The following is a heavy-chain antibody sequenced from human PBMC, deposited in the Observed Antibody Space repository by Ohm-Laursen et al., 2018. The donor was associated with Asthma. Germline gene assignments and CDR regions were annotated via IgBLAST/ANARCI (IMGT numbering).Heavy chain of an antibody. CDR1: GGTFSSYA. J-gene: IGHJ3*02. V-gene: IGHV1-69*13. CDR2: IIPIFGTA. Sequence: SVKVSCKASGGTFSSYAISWVRQAPGQGLEWMGGIIPIFGTANYAQKFQGRVTITADESTSTAYMELSSLRSEDTAVYYCAGGEQQLENAFDIWGQGTMVTVSS. CDR3: AGGEQQLENAFDI. D-gene: IGHD6-13*01.